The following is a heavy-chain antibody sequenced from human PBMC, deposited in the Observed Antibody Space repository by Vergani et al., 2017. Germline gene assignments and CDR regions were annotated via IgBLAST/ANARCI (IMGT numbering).Heavy chain of an antibody. J-gene: IGHJ4*02. CDR1: GGSFSGYY. V-gene: IGHV4-34*01. Sequence: QVQLQQWGAGLLKPSETLSLTCAVYGGSFSGYYWSWIRQPPGKGLEWIGEINHSGSTNYNPSLKSRVTISVDTSKNQFSLKLSSVTAADTAVYYCARANYYTNPYYFDYWGQGTLVTVSS. CDR2: INHSGST. D-gene: IGHD3-10*01. CDR3: ARANYYTNPYYFDY.